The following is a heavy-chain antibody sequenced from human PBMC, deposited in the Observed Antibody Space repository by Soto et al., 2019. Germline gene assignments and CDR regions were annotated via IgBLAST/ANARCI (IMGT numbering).Heavy chain of an antibody. D-gene: IGHD3-22*01. CDR2: ISAYNGNT. J-gene: IGHJ4*02. CDR3: ARDSYYYDSSGYYYPPSRPDY. Sequence: GASVKVSCKASGYTFTSYGISCARQAPGQGLEWMGWISAYNGNTNYAQKLQGRVTMTTDTSTSTAYMELRSLRSDDTAVYYCARDSYYYDSSGYYYPPSRPDYWGQGTLVTVSS. V-gene: IGHV1-18*01. CDR1: GYTFTSYG.